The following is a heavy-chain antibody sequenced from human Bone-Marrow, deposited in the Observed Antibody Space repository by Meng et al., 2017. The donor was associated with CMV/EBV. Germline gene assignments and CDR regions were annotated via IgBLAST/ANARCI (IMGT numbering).Heavy chain of an antibody. Sequence: SETLSLTCTVSGGSISSSSYYWGWIRQPPGKGLEWIGSIYYSGSTNYNPSLKSRVTISVDTSKNQFSLKLSSVTAADTAVYYCARTLGYCSSTSCYLPAYFDYWGQGTLVTVSS. CDR1: GGSISSSSYY. V-gene: IGHV4-39*07. D-gene: IGHD2-2*01. CDR3: ARTLGYCSSTSCYLPAYFDY. CDR2: IYYSGST. J-gene: IGHJ4*02.